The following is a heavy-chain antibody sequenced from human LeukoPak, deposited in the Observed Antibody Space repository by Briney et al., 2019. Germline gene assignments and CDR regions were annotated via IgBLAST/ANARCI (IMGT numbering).Heavy chain of an antibody. CDR1: GGSISSGSYY. D-gene: IGHD5-18*01. CDR3: AIGEFTAMVIPEGGSFDY. J-gene: IGHJ4*02. Sequence: SQTLSLTCTVSGGSISSGSYYWSWIRQPAGKGLEWIGRIYTSGSTNYNPSLKSRVTISVDTSKNQFSLKLSSVTAADTAVYYCAIGEFTAMVIPEGGSFDYWGQGTLVTVSS. V-gene: IGHV4-61*02. CDR2: IYTSGST.